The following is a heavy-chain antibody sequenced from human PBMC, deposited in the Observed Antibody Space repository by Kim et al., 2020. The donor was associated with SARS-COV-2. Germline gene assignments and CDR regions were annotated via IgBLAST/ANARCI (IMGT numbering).Heavy chain of an antibody. CDR1: GGSISSYY. Sequence: SETLSLTCTVSGGSISSYYWSWIRQPAGKGLEWIGRIYTSGSTNYNPSLKSRVTMSVDTSKNQFSLKLSSVTAADTAVYYCARDRLGSGSYYYFRYWGQGTLVTVSS. CDR2: IYTSGST. CDR3: ARDRLGSGSYYYFRY. J-gene: IGHJ4*02. V-gene: IGHV4-4*07. D-gene: IGHD1-26*01.